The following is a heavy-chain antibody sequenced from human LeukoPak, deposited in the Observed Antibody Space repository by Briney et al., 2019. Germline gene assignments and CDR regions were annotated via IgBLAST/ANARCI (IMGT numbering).Heavy chain of an antibody. CDR1: GGSMTTHH. V-gene: IGHV4-59*11. CDR2: VFDSGRT. D-gene: IGHD5-18*01. CDR3: TTIKRGNIFGYFDF. J-gene: IGHJ4*02. Sequence: SETLSLTCTVSGGSMTTHHWTWIRQTPGKGLEWIGYVFDSGRTKENPSLKSRVTLSADTSKNQLSLRLSSVTAADTAVYYCTTIKRGNIFGYFDFWGQGILVTVSS.